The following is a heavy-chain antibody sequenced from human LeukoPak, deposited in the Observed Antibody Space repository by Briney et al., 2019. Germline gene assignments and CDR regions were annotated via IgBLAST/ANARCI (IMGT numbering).Heavy chain of an antibody. D-gene: IGHD4-11*01. CDR2: ITTSSTFT. CDR1: GFTFSSHN. V-gene: IGHV3-21*01. J-gene: IGHJ3*02. CDR3: ATDGMTTAPFASDI. Sequence: GGSLRLSCAASGFTFSSHNMNWVRQAPGKGLEWVSSITTSSTFTFYADSVKGRFTISRDNAKNSMYLQMNSLRAEDTAVYYCATDGMTTAPFASDIWGQGTTVTVSS.